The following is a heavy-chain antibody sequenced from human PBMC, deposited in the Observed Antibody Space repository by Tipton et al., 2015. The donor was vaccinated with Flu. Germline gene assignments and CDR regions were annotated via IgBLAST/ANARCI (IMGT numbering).Heavy chain of an antibody. CDR3: ARVLYYDFWSGSPYYFDY. CDR1: GFTFSSYS. CDR2: ISSSSSYI. V-gene: IGHV3-21*01. Sequence: SLRLSCAASGFTFSSYSMNWVRQAPGKGLEWVSSISSSSSYIYYADSVKGRFTISRDNAKNSLYLQMNSLRAEDTAVYYCARVLYYDFWSGSPYYFDYWGQGTLVTVSS. J-gene: IGHJ4*02. D-gene: IGHD3-3*01.